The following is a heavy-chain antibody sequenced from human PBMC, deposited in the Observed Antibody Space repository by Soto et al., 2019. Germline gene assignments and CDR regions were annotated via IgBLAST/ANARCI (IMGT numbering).Heavy chain of an antibody. CDR3: ARDFIGGYDSRGLGYYYGMDV. CDR1: GFTVSSNY. V-gene: IGHV3-66*01. CDR2: IYSGGST. Sequence: EVQLVESGGGLVQPGGSLRLSCAASGFTVSSNYMSWVRQAPGKGLEWVSVIYSGGSTYYADSVKGRFTISRDNSKNTLYLQMNSLRAEDTAVYYCARDFIGGYDSRGLGYYYGMDVWGQGTTVTVSS. D-gene: IGHD5-12*01. J-gene: IGHJ6*02.